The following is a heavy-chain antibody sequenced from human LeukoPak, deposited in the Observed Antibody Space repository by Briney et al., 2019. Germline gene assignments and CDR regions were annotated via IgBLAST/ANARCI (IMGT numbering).Heavy chain of an antibody. CDR2: INPSSGGA. Sequence: GASVTVSCKASGYTFTGYYNHWVRQAPGQGLEWMGWINPSSGGAKYAQNFQGRVIMTTDTSVSTAYMELSSLRSDDTAVYYCARSSPPTYYHFYYYMDVWGKGSTVTVSS. J-gene: IGHJ6*03. D-gene: IGHD6-13*01. V-gene: IGHV1-2*02. CDR1: GYTFTGYY. CDR3: ARSSPPTYYHFYYYMDV.